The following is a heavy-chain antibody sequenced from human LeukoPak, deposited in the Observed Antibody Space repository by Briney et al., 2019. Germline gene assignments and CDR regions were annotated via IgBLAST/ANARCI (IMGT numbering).Heavy chain of an antibody. Sequence: SETLSLTCVVSGYPISSGYHWGWIRQPPGEGLEWIGSVYRSGSTYYNPSLKSRVTISVDTSKNQISQKVRSVTAADTAVYYCARENWVFDYWGQGILVTVSS. V-gene: IGHV4-38-2*02. D-gene: IGHD7-27*01. J-gene: IGHJ4*02. CDR2: VYRSGST. CDR3: ARENWVFDY. CDR1: GYPISSGYH.